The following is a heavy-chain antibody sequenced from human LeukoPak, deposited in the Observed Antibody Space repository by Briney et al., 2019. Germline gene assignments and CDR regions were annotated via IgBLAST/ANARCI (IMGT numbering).Heavy chain of an antibody. J-gene: IGHJ4*02. V-gene: IGHV1-2*02. CDR1: GYRFTVYY. Sequence: GASVKVSCKASGYRFTVYYMHWVRQAPGKGLEWMGWINPNSGGTHYAQKFLGRVTMTRDTSISTAYMELSRLTSDDTALYYCATLYGDYVTSDYWGQGTLVTVS. CDR2: INPNSGGT. D-gene: IGHD4-17*01. CDR3: ATLYGDYVTSDY.